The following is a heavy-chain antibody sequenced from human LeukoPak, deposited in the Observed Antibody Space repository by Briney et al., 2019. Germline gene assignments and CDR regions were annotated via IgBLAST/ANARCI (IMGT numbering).Heavy chain of an antibody. D-gene: IGHD2-2*01. Sequence: GGPLRLSCAASGFIFSSYSMNWVRQAPGKGLEWVSYITSSSSTIYYADSVKGRFTISRDNAKNSLYLQMNSLRAEDTAVYYCARDLAWFTSTSGYWGQGILVTVSS. CDR1: GFIFSSYS. CDR3: ARDLAWFTSTSGY. V-gene: IGHV3-48*04. J-gene: IGHJ4*02. CDR2: ITSSSSTI.